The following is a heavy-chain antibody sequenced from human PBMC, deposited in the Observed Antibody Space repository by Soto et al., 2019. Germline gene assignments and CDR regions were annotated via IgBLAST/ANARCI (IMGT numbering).Heavy chain of an antibody. Sequence: QVQLQESGPGLVKPSETLSLTCTVSGGSISSYYWSWIRQPPGKGLEWIGYIYYSGSTNYNPSLKRRVTTSVDTSKNQFPLKLSSVTAADTAVYYCARGGLWFGERWGQGTLVTVSS. CDR2: IYYSGST. CDR3: ARGGLWFGER. J-gene: IGHJ4*02. D-gene: IGHD3-10*01. CDR1: GGSISSYY. V-gene: IGHV4-59*01.